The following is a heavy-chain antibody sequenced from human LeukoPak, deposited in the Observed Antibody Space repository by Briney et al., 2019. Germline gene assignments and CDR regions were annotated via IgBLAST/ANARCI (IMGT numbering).Heavy chain of an antibody. V-gene: IGHV5-51*03. CDR1: GDSFTSSW. Sequence: GESLQISCKGSGDSFTSSWIGWVRHMPGKGLEWMGIIYPGDSDTRYSPSFQGQVTISAAKSISTAYLQWSSLKASDTAMYYCATGGSRLDDAFDIWGQGTMVTVSS. CDR2: IYPGDSDT. CDR3: ATGGSRLDDAFDI. J-gene: IGHJ3*02. D-gene: IGHD2-15*01.